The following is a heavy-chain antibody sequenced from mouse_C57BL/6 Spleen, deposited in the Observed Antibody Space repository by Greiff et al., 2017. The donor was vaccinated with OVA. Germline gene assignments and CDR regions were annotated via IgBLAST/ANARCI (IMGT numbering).Heavy chain of an antibody. CDR2: IYPGDGDT. V-gene: IGHV1-82*01. CDR3: ARGDYSSLDY. D-gene: IGHD2-5*01. J-gene: IGHJ2*01. CDR1: GYAFSSSW. Sequence: VKLQESGPELVKPGASVKISCKASGYAFSSSWMNWVKQRPGKGLEWIGRIYPGDGDTNYNGKFKGKATLTADKSSSTAYMQLSSLTSEDSAVYFCARGDYSSLDYWGQGTTLTVSS.